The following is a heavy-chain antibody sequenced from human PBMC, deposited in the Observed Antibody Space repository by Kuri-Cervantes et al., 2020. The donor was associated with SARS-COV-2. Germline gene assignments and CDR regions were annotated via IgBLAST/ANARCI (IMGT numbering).Heavy chain of an antibody. V-gene: IGHV4-39*07. D-gene: IGHD1-26*01. CDR1: GGSLSSRSYY. CDR2: IDYSGST. CDR3: AGDSGRYGFDP. Sequence: SETLPLTCTVSGGSLSSRSYYWGWNRQPALKGLEWIGSIDYSGSTNYNPSLKSPVTITVDTSKNQFSLKLSAVTAADTAVYYCAGDSGRYGFDPWGQGTLVTVSS. J-gene: IGHJ5*02.